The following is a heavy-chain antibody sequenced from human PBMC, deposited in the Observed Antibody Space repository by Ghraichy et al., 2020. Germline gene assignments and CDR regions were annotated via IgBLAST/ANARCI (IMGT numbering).Heavy chain of an antibody. CDR2: ISGSGGST. Sequence: GGSLRLSCAASGFTFSSYAMSWVRQAPGKGLEWVSAISGSGGSTYYADSVKGRFTISRDNSKNTLYLHMNSLRAEDTAVYYCAKGEYSSSFAFDYWGQGTLVTVSS. CDR3: AKGEYSSSFAFDY. J-gene: IGHJ4*02. CDR1: GFTFSSYA. D-gene: IGHD6-6*01. V-gene: IGHV3-23*01.